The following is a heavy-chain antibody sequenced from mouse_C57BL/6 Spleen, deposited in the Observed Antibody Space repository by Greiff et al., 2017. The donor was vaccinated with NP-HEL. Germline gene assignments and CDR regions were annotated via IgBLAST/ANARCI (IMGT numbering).Heavy chain of an antibody. CDR2: YPGSGNTY. Sequence: VQLKESGPELVKPGASVKMSCKASGYTFTDYYMHWVKQKPGKGLEWIGEIYPGSGNTYYNEKFKGKATLTADTSSSTAYMQLSSLTSEDSAVYFCASQVLISKELAYWGQGTLVTVSA. V-gene: IGHV1-83*01. CDR1: YTFTDYYM. J-gene: IGHJ3*01. D-gene: IGHD2-5*01. CDR3: SQVLISKELAY.